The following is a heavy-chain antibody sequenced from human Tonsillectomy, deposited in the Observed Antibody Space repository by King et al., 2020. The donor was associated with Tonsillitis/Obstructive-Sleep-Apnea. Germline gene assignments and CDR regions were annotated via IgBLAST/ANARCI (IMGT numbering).Heavy chain of an antibody. CDR1: GGSFSGYF. Sequence: VQLQQWGAGLLKPSETLSLTCAVSGGSFSGYFWSWIRQPPGKGLEWIGEISHSGGTNYNPSLKSRVTISVDTSKNHLSLKLSSVTAADTAVYYCAREKDGDYGMVVWGLGTTFTVSS. CDR2: ISHSGGT. D-gene: IGHD4-17*01. V-gene: IGHV4-34*01. J-gene: IGHJ6*02. CDR3: AREKDGDYGMVV.